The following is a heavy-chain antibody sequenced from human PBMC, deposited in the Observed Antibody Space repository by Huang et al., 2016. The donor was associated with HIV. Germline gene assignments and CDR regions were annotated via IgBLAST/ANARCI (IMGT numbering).Heavy chain of an antibody. CDR3: AKDGRGSGTYYDYFEY. D-gene: IGHD1-26*01. V-gene: IGHV3-30*18. CDR1: GFTFNKFD. J-gene: IGHJ4*02. CDR2: ISYDGSSK. Sequence: QVQLVESGGGVVQPGRSLRLSCAAFGFTFNKFDMHWVRQAPGKGLAWVAIISYDGSSKYQEDSVKGRFTISRDNSKNTVYLQMNSLRVEDTAVYYCAKDGRGSGTYYDYFEYWGQGTLVTVSS.